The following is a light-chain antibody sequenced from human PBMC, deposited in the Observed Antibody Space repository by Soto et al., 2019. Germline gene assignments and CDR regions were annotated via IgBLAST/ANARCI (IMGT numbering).Light chain of an antibody. CDR3: CSYARGNTFV. CDR1: TTDVATYDL. Sequence: QSALTQPASVSGSPGQSITISCAGTTTDVATYDLVSWYQHHPGTAPKVILYEVTKRPSGVSNRFSGSKSGNTASLTISGLQPEDEADYFCCSYARGNTFVFGGGTKLTVL. CDR2: EVT. J-gene: IGLJ2*01. V-gene: IGLV2-23*02.